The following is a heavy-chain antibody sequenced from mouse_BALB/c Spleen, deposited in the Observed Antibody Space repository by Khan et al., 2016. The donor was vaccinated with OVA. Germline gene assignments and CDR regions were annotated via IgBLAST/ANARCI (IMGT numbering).Heavy chain of an antibody. CDR2: IYTGSGNT. CDR1: GYTFTDYY. Sequence: QVQLQQSGAELARPGASVKLSCKASGYTFTDYYINWVKQRTGQGLEWIGEIYTGSGNTYYNEKFKDKATLTADKSYTTAYMQLSSLTSEYSAVYFCARRNYFGYTFAYWGQGTLVTVSA. D-gene: IGHD1-2*01. V-gene: IGHV1-77*01. J-gene: IGHJ3*01. CDR3: ARRNYFGYTFAY.